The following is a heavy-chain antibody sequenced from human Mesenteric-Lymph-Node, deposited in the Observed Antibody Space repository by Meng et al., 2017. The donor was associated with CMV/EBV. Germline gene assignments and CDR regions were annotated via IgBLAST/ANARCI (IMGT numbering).Heavy chain of an antibody. CDR1: GFSFDDYG. V-gene: IGHV3-20*04. CDR3: ARGETQWLPSRFDP. J-gene: IGHJ5*02. Sequence: GESLKISCAASGFSFDDYGMSWVRQAPGKGLEWVSGINWNGGSTGYADSVKGRFTISRDNAKNTLYLQMNSLRASDTAVYYCARGETQWLPSRFDPWGQGTLVTVSS. CDR2: INWNGGST. D-gene: IGHD6-19*01.